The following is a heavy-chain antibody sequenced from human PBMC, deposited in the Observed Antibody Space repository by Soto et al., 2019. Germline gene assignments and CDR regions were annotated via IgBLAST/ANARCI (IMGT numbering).Heavy chain of an antibody. D-gene: IGHD3-9*01. CDR1: GFPFSSYW. V-gene: IGHV3-74*01. CDR3: AREYYGMLTGYYTDY. CDR2: MSGDGVKT. Sequence: EVQLVESGGDLVQRGGSLRLSCAASGFPFSSYWMHWVRHTPGKGLDWVARMSGDGVKTYYADSVTGRFTVSRDNAKNTLSLQIRGLRAEDTAVYYCAREYYGMLTGYYTDYWGQGTLVSVSS. J-gene: IGHJ4*02.